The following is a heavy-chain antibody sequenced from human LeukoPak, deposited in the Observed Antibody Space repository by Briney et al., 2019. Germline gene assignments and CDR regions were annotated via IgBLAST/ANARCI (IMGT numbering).Heavy chain of an antibody. CDR3: ARRRGGSGSYYFDY. CDR1: GFSLPTSGVG. V-gene: IGHV2-5*01. D-gene: IGHD3-10*01. CDR2: IYWNDYK. J-gene: IGHJ4*02. Sequence: SGPTLVNPTPPLTLTCSFSGFSLPTSGVGVGWVRQPPGKALEWLALIYWNDYKPYSPSLKSRLTISKDTTKNQVVLTMTDMDPVDTGTYYCARRRGGSGSYYFDYWGQGILVTVSS.